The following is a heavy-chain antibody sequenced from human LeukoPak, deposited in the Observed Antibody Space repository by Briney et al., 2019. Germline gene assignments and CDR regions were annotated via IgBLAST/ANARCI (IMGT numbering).Heavy chain of an antibody. D-gene: IGHD3-16*01. V-gene: IGHV3-23*01. CDR1: GLRFSSFA. CDR3: AKASWVSFTDAVR. CDR2: IRCNGAT. J-gene: IGHJ4*02. Sequence: PGGSLRLSCAASGLRFSSFAVSWVRQGPARGLEWVSSIRCNGATIYADTVNGRFTLSSDSSRSTVYFQLNNLADEDTARYYGAKASWVSFTDAVRWGQGTMVTVSS.